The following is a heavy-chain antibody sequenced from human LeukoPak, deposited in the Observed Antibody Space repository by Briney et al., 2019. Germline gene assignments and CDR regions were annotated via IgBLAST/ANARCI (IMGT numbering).Heavy chain of an antibody. CDR1: GGSISGYY. CDR3: AREGTSGTHLNWFDP. V-gene: IGHV4-59*01. J-gene: IGHJ5*02. D-gene: IGHD1-1*01. CDR2: IYGSGST. Sequence: PSETLSLTCAVYGGSISGYYWSWIRQPPGKGLEWIGHIYGSGSTNYNPSLKSRVTLSVDTSKNQFSLKLSSVTAADTAVYYCAREGTSGTHLNWFDPWGQGTLVTVSS.